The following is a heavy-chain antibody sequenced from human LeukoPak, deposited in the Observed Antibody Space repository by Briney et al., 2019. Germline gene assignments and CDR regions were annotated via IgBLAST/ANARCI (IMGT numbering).Heavy chain of an antibody. CDR1: GGSISSSSYY. J-gene: IGHJ4*02. Sequence: SETLSLTCTVSGGSISSSSYYWGWIRQPPGKGLEWIGSIYYSGSTYYNPSLKSRVTISVDTSKNQFSLKLSSVTAADTAVYYCASRLGYCSSTSCPGSWDYWGQGTLVTVSS. V-gene: IGHV4-39*01. CDR3: ASRLGYCSSTSCPGSWDY. CDR2: IYYSGST. D-gene: IGHD2-2*01.